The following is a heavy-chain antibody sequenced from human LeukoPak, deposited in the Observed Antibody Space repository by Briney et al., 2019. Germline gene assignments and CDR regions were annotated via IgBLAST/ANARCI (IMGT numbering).Heavy chain of an antibody. D-gene: IGHD3-22*01. CDR1: GFTFSSYA. Sequence: GASLRLSCAASGFTFSSYAMSWVRQAPGKGLEWASAIGGSGGSTYYADSVKGRFTISRDNSKNTLYLQMNSLRAEDTAVYYCAKDAYYYDSSGYSPYDAFDIWGQGTMVTVSS. V-gene: IGHV3-23*01. J-gene: IGHJ3*02. CDR3: AKDAYYYDSSGYSPYDAFDI. CDR2: IGGSGGST.